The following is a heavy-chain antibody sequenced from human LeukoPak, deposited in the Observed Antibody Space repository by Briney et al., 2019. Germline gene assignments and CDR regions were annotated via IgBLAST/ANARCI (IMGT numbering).Heavy chain of an antibody. V-gene: IGHV3-23*01. J-gene: IGHJ4*02. Sequence: GGSLSLSCAACGFTFSSYAMSWVRQAPGKGLEWVSAISGSDGSTYYADSVKGRFTISRDNSKNTLYLQMNSLRAEDTAVYYCAKVFYDSSGQPRGLFDYWGQGTLVTVSS. CDR3: AKVFYDSSGQPRGLFDY. D-gene: IGHD3-22*01. CDR2: ISGSDGST. CDR1: GFTFSSYA.